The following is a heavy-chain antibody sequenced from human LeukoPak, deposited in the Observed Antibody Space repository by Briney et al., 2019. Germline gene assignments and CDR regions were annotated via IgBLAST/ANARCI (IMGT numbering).Heavy chain of an antibody. CDR2: ISAYNGNT. V-gene: IGHV1-18*01. D-gene: IGHD2-2*01. J-gene: IGHJ4*02. Sequence: ASVKVSCKASGYTFTSYGISWVRQAPGQGLEWMGWISAYNGNTNYAQKLQGRVTMTTDTSTSTAYMELRSLRSDDTAVYYCARDVGYCSSTSCSRGDYWGQGTLVTVSS. CDR3: ARDVGYCSSTSCSRGDY. CDR1: GYTFTSYG.